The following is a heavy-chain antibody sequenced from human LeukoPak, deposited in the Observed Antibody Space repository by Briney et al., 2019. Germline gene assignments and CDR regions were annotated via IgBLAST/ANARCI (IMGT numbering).Heavy chain of an antibody. Sequence: GGSLRLSCAASGFTFSSYAMSWVRQAPGKGLEWVSAISGSGGSTYYADSVKGRFTIPRDNSKNTLYLQMNSLRAEDTAVYYCARDRYDSSGYLDYWGQGTLVTVSS. CDR3: ARDRYDSSGYLDY. CDR2: ISGSGGST. V-gene: IGHV3-23*01. J-gene: IGHJ4*02. CDR1: GFTFSSYA. D-gene: IGHD3-22*01.